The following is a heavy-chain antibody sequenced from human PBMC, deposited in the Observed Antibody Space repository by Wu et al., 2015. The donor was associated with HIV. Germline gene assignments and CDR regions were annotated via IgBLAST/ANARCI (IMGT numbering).Heavy chain of an antibody. V-gene: IGHV1-69*05. Sequence: QVQLVQSGAEVKKPGSSVKVSCKASGGTFSSYAISWVRQAPGQGLEWMGRIIPIFGTANYAQKFQGRVTMTRDTSISTAYMELSRLRSDDTAVYYCARDRSGLDFYMDVWGKGTTVTVSS. D-gene: IGHD3-16*01. CDR3: ARDRSGLDFYMDV. CDR1: GGTFSSYA. CDR2: IIPIFGTA. J-gene: IGHJ6*03.